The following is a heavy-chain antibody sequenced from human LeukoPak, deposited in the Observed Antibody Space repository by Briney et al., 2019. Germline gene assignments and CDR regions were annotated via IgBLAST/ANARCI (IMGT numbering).Heavy chain of an antibody. CDR3: ARDLEGYCSGGSCYSFHYFDY. CDR2: INWNGGST. Sequence: GGSLRLSCAASGFTFDDYGMSWVRQAPGKGLEWVSGINWNGGSTGYADSVKGRFTISRYNAKNSLYLQMNSLRAEDTALYYCARDLEGYCSGGSCYSFHYFDYWGQGTLVTVSS. CDR1: GFTFDDYG. D-gene: IGHD2-15*01. J-gene: IGHJ4*02. V-gene: IGHV3-20*04.